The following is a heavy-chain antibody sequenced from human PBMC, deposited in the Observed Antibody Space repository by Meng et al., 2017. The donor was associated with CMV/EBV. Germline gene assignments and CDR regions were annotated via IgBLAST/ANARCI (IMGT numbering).Heavy chain of an antibody. Sequence: GGSLRLSCAASGFTFSTACMSWVRQAPGKGLEWVGRIKSKTDGGKTDYAAPVKSRFTISRDDSNNTLYLKMNSLKTEDTAVYYCTTDLGDSGSYYDAFDIWGQGTMVTVSS. CDR1: GFTFSTAC. CDR2: IKSKTDGGKT. CDR3: TTDLGDSGSYYDAFDI. J-gene: IGHJ3*02. V-gene: IGHV3-15*01. D-gene: IGHD1-26*01.